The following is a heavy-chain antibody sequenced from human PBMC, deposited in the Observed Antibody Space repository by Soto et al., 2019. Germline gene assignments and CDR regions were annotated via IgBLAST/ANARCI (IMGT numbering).Heavy chain of an antibody. V-gene: IGHV3-30*09. J-gene: IGHJ2*01. Sequence: QVPLAESGGGVVQPGRSLRLSCAASGFTFSSYAMHWVRQAPGKGLEWVAVISYDGNNKYYADSVKGRFAISRDNSKNTLNLQMTSLTTEDTAVYYCARGQYWYFDLWGRGTLVTVSS. CDR2: ISYDGNNK. CDR1: GFTFSSYA. CDR3: ARGQYWYFDL.